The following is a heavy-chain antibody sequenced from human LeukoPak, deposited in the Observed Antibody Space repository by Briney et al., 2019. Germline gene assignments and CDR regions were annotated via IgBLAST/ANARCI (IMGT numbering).Heavy chain of an antibody. J-gene: IGHJ4*02. D-gene: IGHD3-3*01. V-gene: IGHV4-39*01. CDR1: GGSINSNSFY. Sequence: PSETLSLTCTVSGGSINSNSFYWGWARQPPGRGLEWIGIAGLSYSGSTYYSPSLKSRITISVDMAKSQSSLRLSSVTAADAAVYYCASNLQFLEWLPDSWGQGTLVTVSS. CDR3: ASNLQFLEWLPDS. CDR2: LSYSGST.